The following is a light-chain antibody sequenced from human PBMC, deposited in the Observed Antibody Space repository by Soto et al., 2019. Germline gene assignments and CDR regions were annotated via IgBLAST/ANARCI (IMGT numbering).Light chain of an antibody. V-gene: IGKV3-15*01. Sequence: EIVMTQSPDTLSLSPGEGATLSCSVSQSIRSNLAWYQQRPGQAPRLLMYGASTRADGIPARFTGSGSGTEFTLTISSLQSEDFAVYYCQQSNNWPPYTFGQGTRLEIK. CDR3: QQSNNWPPYT. CDR2: GAS. CDR1: QSIRSN. J-gene: IGKJ5*01.